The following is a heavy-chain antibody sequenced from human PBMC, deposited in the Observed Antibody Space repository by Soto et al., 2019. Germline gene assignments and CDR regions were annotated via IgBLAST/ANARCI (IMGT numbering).Heavy chain of an antibody. Sequence: PSQTLSLTCAISGDSVSSNSAAWNWIRQSPSRGLEWLGRTYYRSKWYNDYAVSVKSRITINPDTSKNQFSLQLNSVTPEGTAVYYCARDGNDIVVVPAAKWYAFDIWGQGTMVTVSS. J-gene: IGHJ3*02. CDR2: TYYRSKWYN. CDR3: ARDGNDIVVVPAAKWYAFDI. D-gene: IGHD2-2*01. V-gene: IGHV6-1*01. CDR1: GDSVSSNSAA.